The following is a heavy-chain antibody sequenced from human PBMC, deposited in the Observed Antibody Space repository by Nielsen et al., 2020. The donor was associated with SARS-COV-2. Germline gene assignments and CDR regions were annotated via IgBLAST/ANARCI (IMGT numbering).Heavy chain of an antibody. CDR3: ARKWGYVGQYWFDP. D-gene: IGHD2-15*01. Sequence: SETLSLTCAVYGGSFSGYYWSWIRQPPGKGLEWIGEINHSGSTNYNPSLKSRVTISVDTSKNQFSLKLSSVTAADTAVYYCARKWGYVGQYWFDPWGQGTLVTVSS. CDR1: GGSFSGYY. V-gene: IGHV4-34*01. J-gene: IGHJ5*02. CDR2: INHSGST.